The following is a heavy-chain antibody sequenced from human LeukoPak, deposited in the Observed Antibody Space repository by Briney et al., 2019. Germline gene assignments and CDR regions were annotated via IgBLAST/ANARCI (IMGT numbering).Heavy chain of an antibody. CDR1: GTSITRTY. CDR2: VYDTGAT. J-gene: IGHJ4*02. Sequence: RSAQTLSPTCTVSGTSITRTYWGWVRQPPGRWRESDRYVYDTGATNSNPYLKSQFTISLDTPKNHFSLTLTSVTPTDTPIYYCGRWVSSGNYQMLHFDSWGQGILVTVSS. CDR3: GRWVSSGNYQMLHFDS. V-gene: IGHV4-59*08. D-gene: IGHD1-7*01.